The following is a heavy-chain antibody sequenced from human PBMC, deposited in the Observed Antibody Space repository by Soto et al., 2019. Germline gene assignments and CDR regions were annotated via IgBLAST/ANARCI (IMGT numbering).Heavy chain of an antibody. J-gene: IGHJ6*02. CDR2: IRSKAYGGTT. Sequence: GGSLRLSCTASGFTFVDYAMSWFRQAPGKGLEWVGFIRSKAYGGTTEYAASVKGRFTISRDDSKSIAYLQMNSLKTEDTAVYYCTRDLSGYYYYGMDVWGQGTTVTVSS. CDR1: GFTFVDYA. D-gene: IGHD3-3*02. CDR3: TRDLSGYYYYGMDV. V-gene: IGHV3-49*03.